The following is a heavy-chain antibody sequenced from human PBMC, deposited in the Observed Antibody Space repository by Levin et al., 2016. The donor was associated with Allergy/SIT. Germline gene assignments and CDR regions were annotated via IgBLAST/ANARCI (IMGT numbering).Heavy chain of an antibody. CDR3: ARGGGAPEMATIQGYFDY. V-gene: IGHV1-69*06. J-gene: IGHJ4*02. D-gene: IGHD5-24*01. CDR2: IIPIFGTA. Sequence: SVKVSCKASGGTFSSYAISWVRQAPGQGLEWMGGIIPIFGTANYAQKFQGRVTITADKSTSTAYMELSSLRSEDTAVYYCARGGGAPEMATIQGYFDYWGQGTLVTVSS. CDR1: GGTFSSYA.